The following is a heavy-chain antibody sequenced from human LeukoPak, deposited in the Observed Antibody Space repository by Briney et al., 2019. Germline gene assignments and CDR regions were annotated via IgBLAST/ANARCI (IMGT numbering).Heavy chain of an antibody. D-gene: IGHD3-10*01. J-gene: IGHJ4*02. Sequence: GAAVKVSGKSSGYTFNGYYMHWVRQAPGQGLEWMGWINPNNCGTKYAQNFQGRVTITRDTAISTAYMELDRLRFDDTAVYYCARDSGEVPDYWGQGTLVTVSS. CDR3: ARDSGEVPDY. CDR1: GYTFNGYY. V-gene: IGHV1-2*02. CDR2: INPNNCGT.